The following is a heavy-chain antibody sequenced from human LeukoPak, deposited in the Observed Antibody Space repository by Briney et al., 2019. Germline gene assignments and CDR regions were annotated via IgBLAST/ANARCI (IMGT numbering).Heavy chain of an antibody. V-gene: IGHV4-59*01. Sequence: PSETLSLTCTVSGGSISSYYWSWIRQPPGKGPEWIGYIYYSGSTNYNPSLKSRVTTSVDTSKNRFSLKLSSVTAADTAVYYCAISINRVHAFDIWGQGTMVTVSS. CDR2: IYYSGST. CDR1: GGSISSYY. D-gene: IGHD1-14*01. CDR3: AISINRVHAFDI. J-gene: IGHJ3*02.